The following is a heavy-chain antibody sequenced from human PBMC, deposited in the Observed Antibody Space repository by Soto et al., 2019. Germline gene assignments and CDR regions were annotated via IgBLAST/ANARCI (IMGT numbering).Heavy chain of an antibody. D-gene: IGHD3-16*01. CDR3: ATGWGSGTSFNALDI. J-gene: IGHJ3*02. V-gene: IGHV3-15*01. Sequence: EVHLVESGGGLVKPGGSLRLSCVASGFSFSYAWMSWVRQAPGKGLEWVGRIRSKTAGETTEYAAPGQGRFTISRYDSKNTLYLQLNSRKTADTAVYYCATGWGSGTSFNALDIWGQGTAFTVSS. CDR1: GFSFSYAW. CDR2: IRSKTAGETT.